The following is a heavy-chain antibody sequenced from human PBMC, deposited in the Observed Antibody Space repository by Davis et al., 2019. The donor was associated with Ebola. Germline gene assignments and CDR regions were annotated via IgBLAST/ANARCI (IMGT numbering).Heavy chain of an antibody. Sequence: GESLKISCAASGFTFRSHWMSWVRQTPGKGLEWVANIKQDGSAKNYVDSVKGRFTTSRDNSKNSLYLQMNSLRAEDTALYYCARHRYDSSGYYYFDYWGQGTLVTVSS. D-gene: IGHD3-22*01. V-gene: IGHV3-7*03. CDR3: ARHRYDSSGYYYFDY. CDR1: GFTFRSHW. J-gene: IGHJ4*02. CDR2: IKQDGSAK.